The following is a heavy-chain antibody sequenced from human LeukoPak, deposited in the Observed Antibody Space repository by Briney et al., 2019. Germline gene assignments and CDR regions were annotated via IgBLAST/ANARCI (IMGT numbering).Heavy chain of an antibody. CDR1: GFTFSSYS. J-gene: IGHJ4*02. D-gene: IGHD6-13*01. V-gene: IGHV3-21*01. CDR3: ATFSGSWDFDY. Sequence: GGSLRLSCAASGFTFSSYSMNWVRQAPGKGLEWVSSISSSSSYIYYADSVKGRFTISRDNAKNSLYLQMNSLRAEDTAVYFCATFSGSWDFDYWGQGTLVTVSS. CDR2: ISSSSSYI.